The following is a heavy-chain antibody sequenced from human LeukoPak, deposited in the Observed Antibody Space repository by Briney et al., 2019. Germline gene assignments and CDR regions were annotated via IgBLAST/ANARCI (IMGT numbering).Heavy chain of an antibody. D-gene: IGHD2-2*01. Sequence: ASVKVSCTASGYTFTGYYMHWVRQAPGQGLEWMGWINPNSGGTNYAQKFQGRVTMTRDTSISTAYMELSRLRSDDTAVYYCARGGNIAVVPAAALRWGQGTLVTVSS. J-gene: IGHJ4*02. CDR3: ARGGNIAVVPAAALR. V-gene: IGHV1-2*02. CDR1: GYTFTGYY. CDR2: INPNSGGT.